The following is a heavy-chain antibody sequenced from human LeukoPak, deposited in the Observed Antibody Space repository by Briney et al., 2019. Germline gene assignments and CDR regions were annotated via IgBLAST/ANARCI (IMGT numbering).Heavy chain of an antibody. CDR1: GGSFSGYY. CDR2: INHSGST. Sequence: SETLSLTCAVYGGSFSGYYWSWIRQPPGKGLEWIGEINHSGSTNCNPSLESRVTISVDTSKNQFSLKLSSVTAADTAVYYCARVKEMATILFDYWGQGTLVTVSS. D-gene: IGHD5-24*01. CDR3: ARVKEMATILFDY. J-gene: IGHJ4*02. V-gene: IGHV4-34*01.